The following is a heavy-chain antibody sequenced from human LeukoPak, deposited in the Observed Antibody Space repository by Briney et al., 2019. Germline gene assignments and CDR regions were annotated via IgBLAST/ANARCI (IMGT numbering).Heavy chain of an antibody. Sequence: GGSLRLSCAASGFTFSTYWMSWVRQAPGKGLEGVANIKQDGSEKYYVDSVKGRFTISRDNAKNSLYLQMNSLRAEDTAVYYCATELTAYSYGFWGQGTLVTVSS. J-gene: IGHJ4*02. D-gene: IGHD5-18*01. CDR1: GFTFSTYW. CDR3: ATELTAYSYGF. V-gene: IGHV3-7*01. CDR2: IKQDGSEK.